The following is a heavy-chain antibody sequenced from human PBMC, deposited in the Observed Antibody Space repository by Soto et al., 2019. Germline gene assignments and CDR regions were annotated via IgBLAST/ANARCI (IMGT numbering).Heavy chain of an antibody. CDR3: ARDPSSGYYYFDY. J-gene: IGHJ4*02. V-gene: IGHV3-21*01. D-gene: IGHD3-22*01. CDR1: GFTFSSYS. CDR2: ISSSSSYI. Sequence: EGSLRLSCAASGFTFSSYSMNWVRQAPGKGLEWVSSISSSSSYIYYADSVKGRFTISRDNAKNSLYLQMNSLRAEDTAVYYCARDPSSGYYYFDYWGQGTLVTVSS.